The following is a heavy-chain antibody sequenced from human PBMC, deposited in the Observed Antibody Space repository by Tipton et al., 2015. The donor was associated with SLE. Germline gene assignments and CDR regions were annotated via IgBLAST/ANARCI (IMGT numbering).Heavy chain of an antibody. CDR3: ARSGSSNFDPPDF. V-gene: IGHV4-4*07. CDR1: GDSVGANY. Sequence: TLSLTCTVSGDSVGANYCIWIRQPAGKGLEWIGRLYCSGSPTHYNPSLAGRVTVSVDTSQNQVSLKLTSVTAADTAVYYCARSGSSNFDPPDFWGQGTLATVSS. CDR2: LYCSGSP. D-gene: IGHD4-11*01. J-gene: IGHJ4*02.